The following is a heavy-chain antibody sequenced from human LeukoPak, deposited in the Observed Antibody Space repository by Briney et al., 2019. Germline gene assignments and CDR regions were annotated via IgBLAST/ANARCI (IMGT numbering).Heavy chain of an antibody. CDR3: ARAGYYDSSGPSRAFDI. V-gene: IGHV1-18*01. Sequence: VASVKVSCKASGYTFTSYGISWVRQAPGQGLEWMGWISAYNGNTNYAQKLQGRVTMTTDTSTSTAYMELRSLRSDDTAVYYCARAGYYDSSGPSRAFDIWGQGTMVTVSS. CDR2: ISAYNGNT. CDR1: GYTFTSYG. D-gene: IGHD3-22*01. J-gene: IGHJ3*02.